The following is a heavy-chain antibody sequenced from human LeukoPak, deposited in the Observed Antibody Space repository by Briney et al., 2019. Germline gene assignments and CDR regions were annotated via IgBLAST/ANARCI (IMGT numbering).Heavy chain of an antibody. CDR3: ARLPPIYGLPSRYYGMDV. J-gene: IGHJ6*02. CDR1: GGSISSYY. D-gene: IGHD2/OR15-2a*01. V-gene: IGHV4-59*12. CDR2: IYYSGST. Sequence: SETLSLTCTVSGGSISSYYWSWIRQPPGKGLEWIGYIYYSGSTNYNPSLKSRVTISVDTSKNQFPLKLSSVTAADTAVYYCARLPPIYGLPSRYYGMDVWGQGTTVTVSS.